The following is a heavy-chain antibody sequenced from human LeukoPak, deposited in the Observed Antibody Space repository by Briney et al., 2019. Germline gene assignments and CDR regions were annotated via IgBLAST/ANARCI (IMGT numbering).Heavy chain of an antibody. CDR1: GGSISSYY. CDR3: ARDRIAAAGPGPRYYYYYGMDV. J-gene: IGHJ6*02. CDR2: IYYSGST. Sequence: PSETLSLTCTVSGGSISSYYWSWIRQPPGKGLEWVGYIYYSGSTNYNPSLKSRVTISVDTSKNQFSLELSSVTAADTAVYYCARDRIAAAGPGPRYYYYYGMDVWGQGTTVTVSS. V-gene: IGHV4-59*01. D-gene: IGHD6-13*01.